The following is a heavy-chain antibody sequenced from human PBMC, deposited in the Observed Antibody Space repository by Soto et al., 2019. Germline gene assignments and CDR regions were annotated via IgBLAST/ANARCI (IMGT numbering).Heavy chain of an antibody. CDR1: GFPLSLYA. CDR2: FGGSGGST. V-gene: IGHV3-23*01. CDR3: ARGASRVPYGMDI. J-gene: IGHJ6*02. Sequence: GVLRLSCAASGFPLSLYAMTWVRQAPGKGLEWVSSFGGSGGSTSYADSVKGRFTLSRDDSKKPLYLQMNSLRAEDTAVYYCARGASRVPYGMDIWGQGTTVTVSS.